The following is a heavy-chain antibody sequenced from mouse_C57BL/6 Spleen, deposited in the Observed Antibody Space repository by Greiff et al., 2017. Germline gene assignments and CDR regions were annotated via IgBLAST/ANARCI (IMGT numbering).Heavy chain of an antibody. J-gene: IGHJ4*01. CDR2: IHPNSGST. CDR3: ARRGKRGPYYYAMDY. CDR1: GYTFTSYW. Sequence: QVQLQQPGAELVKPGASVKLSCKASGYTFTSYWMHWVKQRPGQGLEWIGMIHPNSGSTNYNEKFKSKATLTVDKSSSTAYMQLSSLTSEDSAVYYCARRGKRGPYYYAMDYWGQGTSVTVSS. D-gene: IGHD4-1*01. V-gene: IGHV1-64*01.